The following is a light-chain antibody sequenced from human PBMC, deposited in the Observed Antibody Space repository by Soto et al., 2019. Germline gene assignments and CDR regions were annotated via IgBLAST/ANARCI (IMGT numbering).Light chain of an antibody. CDR1: QSVSSSY. V-gene: IGKV3-20*01. Sequence: EIVLTQSPGTLSLSPGERATLSCRASQSVSSSYLAWYQQKLGQAPRLLIYGASSRATGIPDRFSGSGSGTDFTLTISRLEPEDFAVYYCQQYGSSPRTFGQGTNVEIK. J-gene: IGKJ1*01. CDR2: GAS. CDR3: QQYGSSPRT.